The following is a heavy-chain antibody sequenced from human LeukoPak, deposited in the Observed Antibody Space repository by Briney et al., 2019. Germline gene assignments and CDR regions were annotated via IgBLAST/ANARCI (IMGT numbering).Heavy chain of an antibody. D-gene: IGHD6-19*01. V-gene: IGHV1-3*04. Sequence: ASVKVSCKASGYTLSQYAMHWVRQAPGQRPEWMGWINSGNSNTKYDQKFQGRVTITRDTSANTAYMELSSPRSEDTAVYYCAREQWLGSFYYYYYGLDVWGQGTTVTVSS. J-gene: IGHJ6*02. CDR1: GYTLSQYA. CDR3: AREQWLGSFYYYYYGLDV. CDR2: INSGNSNT.